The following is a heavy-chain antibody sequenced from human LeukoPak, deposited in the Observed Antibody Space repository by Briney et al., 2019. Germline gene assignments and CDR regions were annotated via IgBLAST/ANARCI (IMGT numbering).Heavy chain of an antibody. CDR1: GFTFSSSA. Sequence: PGGSLRLSCAASGFTFSSSAMSWVRQAPGKGLEWVSAISNNGGYTYYADSVQGRFTISRDNSKSTLCLQMNSLRAEDTAVYSCARGGRLLEWFPFDSWGQGTLVTVSA. CDR2: ISNNGGYT. D-gene: IGHD3-3*01. V-gene: IGHV3-23*01. J-gene: IGHJ4*02. CDR3: ARGGRLLEWFPFDS.